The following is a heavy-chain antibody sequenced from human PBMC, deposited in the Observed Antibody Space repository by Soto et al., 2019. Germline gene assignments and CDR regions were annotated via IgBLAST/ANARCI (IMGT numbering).Heavy chain of an antibody. V-gene: IGHV4-39*01. Sequence: SETLSLTCTVSGGSISSSSYYWGWIRQPPGKGLEWIGSIYYSGNTYYNPSLKSRVTISVDTSKNQFSLKLSSVTAADTAVYYCATMATHYYYMDVWGKGTTVTVSS. J-gene: IGHJ6*03. CDR1: GGSISSSSYY. D-gene: IGHD3-10*01. CDR3: ATMATHYYYMDV. CDR2: IYYSGNT.